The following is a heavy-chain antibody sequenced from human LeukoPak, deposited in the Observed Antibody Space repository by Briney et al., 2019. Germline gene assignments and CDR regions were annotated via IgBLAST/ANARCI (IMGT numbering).Heavy chain of an antibody. CDR3: ARVGTVVTFAFDI. CDR2: INPSGGST. D-gene: IGHD4-23*01. Sequence: ASVKVSCQASGYTFTSYYMHWVRQAPGQGLEWMGIINPSGGSTSYAQKFQGRVTMTRDTSTSTVYMELSSLRSEDTAVYYCARVGTVVTFAFDIWGQGTMVTVSS. CDR1: GYTFTSYY. J-gene: IGHJ3*02. V-gene: IGHV1-46*03.